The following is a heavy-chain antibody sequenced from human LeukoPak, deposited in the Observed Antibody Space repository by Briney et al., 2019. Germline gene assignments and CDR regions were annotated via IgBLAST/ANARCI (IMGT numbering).Heavy chain of an antibody. V-gene: IGHV1-18*01. CDR3: ARNYDILTGYSAFGY. J-gene: IGHJ4*02. Sequence: ASVKVSCEASGYTFTSYGISWVRQAPGQGLEWMGWISAYNGNTNYAQKLQGRVTTTTDTSTSTAYMELRSLRSDDTAVYYCARNYDILTGYSAFGYWGQGTLVTVSS. D-gene: IGHD3-9*01. CDR2: ISAYNGNT. CDR1: GYTFTSYG.